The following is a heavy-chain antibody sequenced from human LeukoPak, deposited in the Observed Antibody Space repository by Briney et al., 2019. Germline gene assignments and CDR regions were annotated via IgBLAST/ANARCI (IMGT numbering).Heavy chain of an antibody. V-gene: IGHV4-39*01. CDR3: ARLLFAQLVPDSRFDY. D-gene: IGHD6-6*01. Sequence: SETLSLTCTVSGGSISSSSYYWGWIRQPPGKGLEWIGSIYYSGSTYYNPSLKSRVTISVDTSKNQFSLKLSSVTAADTAVYYCARLLFAQLVPDSRFDYWGQGTLVTVSS. J-gene: IGHJ4*02. CDR1: GGSISSSSYY. CDR2: IYYSGST.